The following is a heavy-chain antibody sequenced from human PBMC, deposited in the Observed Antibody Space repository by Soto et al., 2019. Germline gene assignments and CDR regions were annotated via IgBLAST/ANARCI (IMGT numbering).Heavy chain of an antibody. CDR3: ARSYYDSSGYNHFDY. CDR1: GFTFSSYW. V-gene: IGHV3-7*03. CDR2: IKQDGSEK. J-gene: IGHJ4*02. Sequence: QPGGSLRLSCAASGFTFSSYWMSWVRQAPGKGLEWVANIKQDGSEKYYVDSVKGRFTISRDNAKNSLYLQMNSLRAEDTAVYYCARSYYDSSGYNHFDYWGQGTLVTVSS. D-gene: IGHD3-22*01.